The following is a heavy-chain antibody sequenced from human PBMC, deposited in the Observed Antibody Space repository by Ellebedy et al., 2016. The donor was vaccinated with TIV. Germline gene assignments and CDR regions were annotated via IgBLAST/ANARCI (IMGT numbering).Heavy chain of an antibody. CDR3: VRDNTGSSPSYFYGADV. D-gene: IGHD7-27*01. V-gene: IGHV3-74*01. J-gene: IGHJ6*02. Sequence: GESLKISXTASGFTFSSYWMHWVRQAPGKGLVWVSRINSDGSLTHCADSVRGRFTISRDYAKSTVFLQMSSLGVEDTAVYYCVRDNTGSSPSYFYGADVWGQGTTVTVSS. CDR2: INSDGSLT. CDR1: GFTFSSYW.